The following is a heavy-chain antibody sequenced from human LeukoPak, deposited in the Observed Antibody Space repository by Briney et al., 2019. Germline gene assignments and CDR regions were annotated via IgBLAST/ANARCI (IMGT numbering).Heavy chain of an antibody. CDR1: GFMFSTYT. Sequence: GGSLRLSCAASGFMFSTYTMNWVRQAPGKGLEWVSAIIGSSAYMYYGDSVKGRSTVPRDNAKNSLYLQMNSLRAEDTAVYYCARDRSGSGDRLLDYWGQGTLVTVSS. J-gene: IGHJ4*02. D-gene: IGHD3-10*01. CDR2: IIGSSAYM. V-gene: IGHV3-21*01. CDR3: ARDRSGSGDRLLDY.